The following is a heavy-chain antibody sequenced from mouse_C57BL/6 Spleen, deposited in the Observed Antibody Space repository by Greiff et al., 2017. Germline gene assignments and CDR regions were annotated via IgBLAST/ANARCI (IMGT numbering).Heavy chain of an antibody. D-gene: IGHD2-1*01. CDR2: INPSNGGT. J-gene: IGHJ3*01. CDR1: GYTFTSYW. CDR3: ARSDLLWHPFAY. Sequence: VQLQQPGTELVKPGASVKLSCKASGYTFTSYWMHWVKQRPGQGLEWMGNINPSNGGTNYNEKFKSKATLTVDKSSSTAYMQLSSLTSEDSAVYYCARSDLLWHPFAYWGQGTLVTVSA. V-gene: IGHV1-53*01.